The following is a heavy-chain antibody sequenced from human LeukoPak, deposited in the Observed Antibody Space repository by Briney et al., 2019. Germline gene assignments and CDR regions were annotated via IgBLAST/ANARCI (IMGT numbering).Heavy chain of an antibody. V-gene: IGHV4-34*01. CDR2: INRNGTT. D-gene: IGHD2-8*01. CDR3: ARVYCTNDVCYRVNLFDP. CDR1: GESFRGYY. Sequence: KPSETLSLTCAVYGESFRGYYWSWIRRPPGKGLEWIGEINRNGTTNYNPSLKSRVTISIDTSKNQFSLKLTSVTATDTAVYYCARVYCTNDVCYRVNLFDPWSQGTLVTVSS. J-gene: IGHJ5*02.